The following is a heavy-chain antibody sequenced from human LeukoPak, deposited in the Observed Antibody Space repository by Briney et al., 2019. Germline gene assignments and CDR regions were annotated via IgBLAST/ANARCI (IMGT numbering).Heavy chain of an antibody. Sequence: GRSLRLSCAASGFTFSNNGLQWVRQAPGRGLQWVARISSDGGEKHYADSVTGRFTISRDNSKNTLYLQMTNLRTEDTAVYYCARESVESEYISGWPVGRYKYYSFMDVWGKGTTVTVSS. CDR2: ISSDGGEK. J-gene: IGHJ6*03. D-gene: IGHD6-19*01. CDR1: GFTFSNNG. CDR3: ARESVESEYISGWPVGRYKYYSFMDV. V-gene: IGHV3-30*01.